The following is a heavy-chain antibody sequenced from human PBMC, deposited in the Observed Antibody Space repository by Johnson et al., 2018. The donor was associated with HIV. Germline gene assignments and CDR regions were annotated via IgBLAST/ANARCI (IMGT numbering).Heavy chain of an antibody. CDR1: GFPFSTFW. Sequence: VQLVESGGGVVRPGGSLRLSCAASGFPFSTFWMSWVRQAPGMGLEWVANIKEDGTEKVYVDSVKGRFTIYRDNAKNSLYLQMNSLSAEDTAVYYCARDLRGFKYDAFDVWGQGTMVTVSS. V-gene: IGHV3-7*01. CDR2: IKEDGTEK. CDR3: ARDLRGFKYDAFDV. J-gene: IGHJ3*01.